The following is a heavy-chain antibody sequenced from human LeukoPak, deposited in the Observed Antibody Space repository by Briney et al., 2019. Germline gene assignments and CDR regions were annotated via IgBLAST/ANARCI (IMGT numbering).Heavy chain of an antibody. Sequence: ASVKVSCKASGGSFSSYVISWVRQAPGQGLEWMGGIIPMFHTANYALKFQGRVTITADESTSTAYMELSSLRSEDTAAYYCARGNDGSGSPSYYFYYMDVWGKGTTVTISS. D-gene: IGHD3-10*01. J-gene: IGHJ6*03. CDR2: IIPMFHTA. CDR3: ARGNDGSGSPSYYFYYMDV. CDR1: GGSFSSYV. V-gene: IGHV1-69*13.